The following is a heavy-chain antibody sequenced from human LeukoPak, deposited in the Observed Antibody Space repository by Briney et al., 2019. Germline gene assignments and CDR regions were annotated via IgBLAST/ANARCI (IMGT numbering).Heavy chain of an antibody. D-gene: IGHD3-16*01. CDR1: GGSFSGYY. CDR2: INHSGST. J-gene: IGHJ4*02. CDR3: ARQGGYRETQNFDY. V-gene: IGHV4-34*01. Sequence: SETLSLTCAVYGGSFSGYYWSWIRQPPGKGLEWIGEINHSGSTNYNPSLKSRVTISVDTSKNQFSLKLSSVTAADTAVYYCARQGGYRETQNFDYWGQGTLVTVSS.